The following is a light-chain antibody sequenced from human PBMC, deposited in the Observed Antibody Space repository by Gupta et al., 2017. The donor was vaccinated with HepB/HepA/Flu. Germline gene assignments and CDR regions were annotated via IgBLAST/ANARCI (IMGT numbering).Light chain of an antibody. J-gene: IGKJ2*02. V-gene: IGKV4-1*01. CDR1: QSVLFSPNNKNY. CDR3: QQDDSTPCN. CDR2: WAS. Sequence: DIVMTQSPDSLAVSLGERATINCKSSQSVLFSPNNKNYVAWYQHKPGQPPKLLFYWASTRESGVPDRFSGSGSGTDFSLTISSLQAEDVAIYYCQQDDSTPCNFGQGTKLEIK.